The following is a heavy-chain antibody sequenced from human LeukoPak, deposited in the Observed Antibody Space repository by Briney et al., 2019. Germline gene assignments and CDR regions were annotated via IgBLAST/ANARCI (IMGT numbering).Heavy chain of an antibody. Sequence: PGGSLRLSCAASGFTFSSYAMSWVRQAPGKGLEWVSAISGSGGSTYYADSVKGRFTIPRDNSKNTLYLQMNSLRAEDTAVYYCAKDPFVVVVSDWFDPWGQGTLVTVSS. V-gene: IGHV3-23*01. D-gene: IGHD2-15*01. CDR1: GFTFSSYA. CDR3: AKDPFVVVVSDWFDP. J-gene: IGHJ5*02. CDR2: ISGSGGST.